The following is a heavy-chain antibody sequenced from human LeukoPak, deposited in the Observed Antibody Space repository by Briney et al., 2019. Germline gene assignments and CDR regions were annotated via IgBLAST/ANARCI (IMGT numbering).Heavy chain of an antibody. V-gene: IGHV3-21*04. D-gene: IGHD3-10*01. CDR2: ISSSSSYI. J-gene: IGHJ4*02. Sequence: GGSLRLSCAASGFTFSSYSMNWVRQAPGKGLEWVSSISSSSSYIYYADSVKGRFTISRDNAKNSLYLQMNSLRAEDTAVYYCARDGGYYYGSDYWGQGTLVTVSS. CDR3: ARDGGYYYGSDY. CDR1: GFTFSSYS.